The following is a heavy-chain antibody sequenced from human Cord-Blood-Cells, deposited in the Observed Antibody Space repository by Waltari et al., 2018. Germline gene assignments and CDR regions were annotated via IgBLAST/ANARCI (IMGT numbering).Heavy chain of an antibody. CDR2: MNHRGST. CDR1: GGSFSGYY. J-gene: IGHJ5*02. Sequence: QVQLQQWGAGLLKPSETLSLTCAVYGGSFSGYYWSWIRQPPGKGLEWIGEMNHRGSTNYNPSLKSRVTISVDTAKNQFSLKLSSVTAADTAVYYCARGKAAYSSNPCDPWGQGTLVTVSS. D-gene: IGHD6-13*01. CDR3: ARGKAAYSSNPCDP. V-gene: IGHV4-34*01.